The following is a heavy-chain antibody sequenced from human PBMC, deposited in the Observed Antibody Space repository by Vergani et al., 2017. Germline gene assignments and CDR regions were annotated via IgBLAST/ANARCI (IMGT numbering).Heavy chain of an antibody. D-gene: IGHD4-23*01. CDR2: IRSKANSYAT. V-gene: IGHV3-73*02. Sequence: EVQLVESGGGLVQPGGSLKLSCAASGFTFSGSAMHWVRQASGKGLEWVGRIRSKANSYATAYAASVKGRFTISRDDSKNTAYLQMNSLKTEDTAVYYCTRHPEXYGGKGDYYYYMDVWGKGTTVTVSS. J-gene: IGHJ6*03. CDR3: TRHPEXYGGKGDYYYYMDV. CDR1: GFTFSGSA.